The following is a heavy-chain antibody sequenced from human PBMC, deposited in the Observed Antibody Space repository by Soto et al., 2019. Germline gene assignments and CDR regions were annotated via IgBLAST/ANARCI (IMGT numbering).Heavy chain of an antibody. D-gene: IGHD7-27*01. CDR3: ARAATGDPVYYYYYMDV. CDR2: IKQDGSEK. V-gene: IGHV3-7*03. Sequence: GGSLRLSCAASGFTFSSYWMSWVRQAPGKGLEWVANIKQDGSEKYYVDSVKGRFTISRDNAKNSLYLQMNSLRAEDTAVYYCARAATGDPVYYYYYMDVWGKGTTVTVSS. J-gene: IGHJ6*03. CDR1: GFTFSSYW.